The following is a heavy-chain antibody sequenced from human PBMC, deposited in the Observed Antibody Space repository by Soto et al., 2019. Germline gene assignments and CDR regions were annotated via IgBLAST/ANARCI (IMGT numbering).Heavy chain of an antibody. D-gene: IGHD4-17*01. V-gene: IGHV4-61*01. Sequence: QVQLQESGPGLVKPSETLSLTCTVSGVSVNSGSFYWAWIRQPPGKGLEWIGFGSYSGTTNYKPSLNSRVTISVDPSRSQISLKFTSLTAADTAVYYCARGATVTQYDYWGQGTLVTVSS. CDR1: GVSVNSGSFY. CDR2: GSYSGTT. CDR3: ARGATVTQYDY. J-gene: IGHJ4*02.